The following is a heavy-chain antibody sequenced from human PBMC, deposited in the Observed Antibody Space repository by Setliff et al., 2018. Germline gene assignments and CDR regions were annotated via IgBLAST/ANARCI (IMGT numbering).Heavy chain of an antibody. Sequence: GGSLRLSCAASGFTFGDFAMTWVRQAPGKGLEWVSGIGGRGTTIYYADSVKGRFTISRDNAKNSLYLQMNSLRAEDTAVYYCARDYGDYARGYYYGMDVWGQGTTVTVSS. CDR2: IGGRGTTI. V-gene: IGHV3-48*03. CDR3: ARDYGDYARGYYYGMDV. J-gene: IGHJ6*02. CDR1: GFTFGDFA. D-gene: IGHD4-17*01.